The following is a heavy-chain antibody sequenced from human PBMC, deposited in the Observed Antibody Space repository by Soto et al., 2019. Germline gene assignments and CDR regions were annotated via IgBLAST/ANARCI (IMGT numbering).Heavy chain of an antibody. J-gene: IGHJ5*01. V-gene: IGHV4-30-4*01. CDR1: GDSISNLDYF. D-gene: IGHD7-27*01. CDR2: IYKSATT. Sequence: SETLSLTCSVSGDSISNLDYFWAWIRQPPGQALEYIGYIYKSATTYYNPSFESRVAISVDTSKSQFSLNVTSVTAADTAVYFCARGRYCLTGRCFPNWFDSWGQGALVTVST. CDR3: ARGRYCLTGRCFPNWFDS.